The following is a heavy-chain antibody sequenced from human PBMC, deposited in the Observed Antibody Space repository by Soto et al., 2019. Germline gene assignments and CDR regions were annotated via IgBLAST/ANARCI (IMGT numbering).Heavy chain of an antibody. D-gene: IGHD1-26*01. V-gene: IGHV4-31*03. Sequence: QVQLQESGPGLVKPSQTLSLTCTVSGGSISSGGYYWSWIRQHPGKGLEWIGYIYYSGSTYYNPSLKSRVTITVDTSKNQFSLKLSSVTAADTAVYYCARGRGSYGDWYFGLWGRGTLVTVSS. CDR2: IYYSGST. J-gene: IGHJ2*01. CDR1: GGSISSGGYY. CDR3: ARGRGSYGDWYFGL.